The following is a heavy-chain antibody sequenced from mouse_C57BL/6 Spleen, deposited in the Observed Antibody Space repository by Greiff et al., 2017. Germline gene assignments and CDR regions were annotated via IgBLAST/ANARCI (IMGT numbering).Heavy chain of an antibody. CDR1: GFSLTSYG. Sequence: VKLQESGPGLVQPSQSLSITCTVSGFSLTSYGVHWVRQSPGTGLAWLGVIWSGGSTDSNAAFISRLSISKDNSKSQVFFIMNSLQADDTAIYDCARKRGRLYYAMDYWSQGTSVTVSS. V-gene: IGHV2-2*01. CDR3: ARKRGRLYYAMDY. J-gene: IGHJ4*01. CDR2: IWSGGST.